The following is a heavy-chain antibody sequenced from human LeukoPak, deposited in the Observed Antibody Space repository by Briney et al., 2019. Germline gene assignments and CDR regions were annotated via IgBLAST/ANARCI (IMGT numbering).Heavy chain of an antibody. V-gene: IGHV3-48*03. CDR3: ARGSRLIDDWFDP. CDR1: GFTIISYE. D-gene: IGHD2-8*01. J-gene: IGHJ5*02. Sequence: GGSLRLSRAASGFTIISYERSWARQAPGKGPEWLSYISHSGTTMTYADSVKGRFTVSIDNAKNSLYLQMNSLRVEDTDVYYCARGSRLIDDWFDPWGRGTLVTVSS. CDR2: ISHSGTTM.